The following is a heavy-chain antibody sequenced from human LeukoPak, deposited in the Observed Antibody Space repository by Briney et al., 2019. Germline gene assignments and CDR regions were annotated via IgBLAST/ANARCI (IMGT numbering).Heavy chain of an antibody. V-gene: IGHV3-21*01. J-gene: IGHJ3*02. D-gene: IGHD3-16*02. CDR1: GFTFSSHG. CDR2: ISSSSSYI. CDR3: AREGVWGSYRYFAFDI. Sequence: GGSLRLSCVASGFTFSSHGMNWVRQAPGKGLEWVSSISSSSSYIYYADSVKGRFAISRDNAKNSLYLQMNSLRAEDTAVYYCAREGVWGSYRYFAFDIWGQGTMVTVSS.